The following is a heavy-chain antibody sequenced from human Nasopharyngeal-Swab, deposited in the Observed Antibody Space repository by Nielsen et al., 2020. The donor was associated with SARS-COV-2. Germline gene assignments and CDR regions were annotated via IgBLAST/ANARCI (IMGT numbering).Heavy chain of an antibody. CDR2: IKQDGSEK. V-gene: IGHV3-7*03. CDR3: AKVPTAFGGVIAELDY. D-gene: IGHD3-16*02. CDR1: GFTFSSYW. J-gene: IGHJ4*02. Sequence: GESLKISCAASGFTFSSYWMSWVRQAPGKGLEWVANIKQDGSEKYYVDSVKGRFTISRDNAKNSLYLQMNSLRAEDTAVYYCAKVPTAFGGVIAELDYWGQGTLVTVSS.